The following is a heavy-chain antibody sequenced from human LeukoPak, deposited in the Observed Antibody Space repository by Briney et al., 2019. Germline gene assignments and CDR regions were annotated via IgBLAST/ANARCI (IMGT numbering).Heavy chain of an antibody. CDR2: ISYDGSNK. V-gene: IGHV3-30*04. J-gene: IGHJ4*02. Sequence: PGGSLRLSCAASGFTFSSYAMHWVRQAPGKGLEWVAVISYDGSNKYYADSVKGRFTISRDNSKNTLYLQMNSLRAEDTAVYYCAKVGTTAHHYFDYWGQGTLVTVSS. CDR1: GFTFSSYA. CDR3: AKVGTTAHHYFDY. D-gene: IGHD1-1*01.